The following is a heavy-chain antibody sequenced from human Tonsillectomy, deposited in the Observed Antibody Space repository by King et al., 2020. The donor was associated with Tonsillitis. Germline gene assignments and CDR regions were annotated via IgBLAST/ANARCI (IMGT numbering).Heavy chain of an antibody. CDR1: GVTFINYV. J-gene: IGHJ4*02. V-gene: IGHV3-23*04. Sequence: VQLVESGGGLVQPGGSLRLSCAASGVTFINYVMNWVRQAPGKGLEWVSGISGSGGTTYNADSLKGRFNISSDSSKKMLYLPMNSRSAGETAVYCCAKDFFRESPGHLDYWGQGTLVTVSS. D-gene: IGHD3-10*01. CDR3: AKDFFRESPGHLDY. CDR2: ISGSGGTT.